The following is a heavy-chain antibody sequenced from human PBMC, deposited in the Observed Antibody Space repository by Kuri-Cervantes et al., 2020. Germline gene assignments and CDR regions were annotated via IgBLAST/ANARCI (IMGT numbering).Heavy chain of an antibody. Sequence: ASVKVSCKVSGYTLTELSMHWVRQAPGKGLEWMGGFDPEDGETIYAQKFQGRVTMTRDTSTSTVYMELSSLRSEDTAVYYCARVSRTGGGVEGLDYWGQGTLVTVSS. CDR3: ARVSRTGGGVEGLDY. CDR1: GYTLTELS. J-gene: IGHJ4*02. V-gene: IGHV1-24*01. D-gene: IGHD2-8*02. CDR2: FDPEDGET.